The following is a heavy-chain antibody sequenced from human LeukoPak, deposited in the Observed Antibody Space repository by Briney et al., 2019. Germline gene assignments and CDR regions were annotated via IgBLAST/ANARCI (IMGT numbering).Heavy chain of an antibody. CDR2: IYYSGST. Sequence: SETLSLTCTVSGGSISSYYWSWIRQPPGKGLDWIGYIYYSGSTNYNPSLKSRVTISVDTSKNQFSLKLSSVTAADTAVYYCARAGYYDNSGYYYDFDYWGQGTLVTVSS. CDR3: ARAGYYDNSGYYYDFDY. V-gene: IGHV4-59*01. J-gene: IGHJ4*02. D-gene: IGHD3-22*01. CDR1: GGSISSYY.